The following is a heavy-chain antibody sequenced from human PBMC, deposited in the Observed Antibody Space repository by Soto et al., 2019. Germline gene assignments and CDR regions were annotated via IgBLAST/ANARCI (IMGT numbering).Heavy chain of an antibody. CDR3: AKGEYSYGYEWFDP. J-gene: IGHJ5*02. Sequence: EVQLLESGGGLVQPGGSLRLSCAASGFTFSSYAMSWVRQAPGKGLEWVSAISGSGGSTYYADSVKGRFTISRDNSKNALHLQMNGLRAEDTAVYYCAKGEYSYGYEWFDPWGQGTLVTVSS. CDR1: GFTFSSYA. CDR2: ISGSGGST. V-gene: IGHV3-23*01. D-gene: IGHD5-18*01.